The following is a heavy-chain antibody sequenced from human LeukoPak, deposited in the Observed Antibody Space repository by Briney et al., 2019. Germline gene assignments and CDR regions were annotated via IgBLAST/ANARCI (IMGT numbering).Heavy chain of an antibody. CDR1: GGSISSSSYY. D-gene: IGHD4-17*01. Sequence: PSETLSLTCTVSGGSISSSSYYWGWIRQPPGKGLEWIGSIYYSGSTYYNPSLKSRVTISADTSKNQFSLKLSSVTAADTAVYYCARLRGGDYGDYYYFDYWGQGTLVTVSS. CDR3: ARLRGGDYGDYYYFDY. J-gene: IGHJ4*02. V-gene: IGHV4-39*01. CDR2: IYYSGST.